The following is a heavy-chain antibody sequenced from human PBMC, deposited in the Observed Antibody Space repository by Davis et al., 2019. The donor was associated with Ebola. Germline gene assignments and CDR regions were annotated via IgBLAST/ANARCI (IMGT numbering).Heavy chain of an antibody. CDR1: GDSVSG. CDR2: TYYNSKWYS. V-gene: IGHV6-1*01. J-gene: IGHJ6*02. CDR3: ARGWLRGGMDV. D-gene: IGHD5-18*01. Sequence: HSQTLSLTCAISGDSVSGWNWIRQSPSRGLEWLGRTYYNSKWYSDYALSVQGRITINPDPSKNQFSLQLNSVTPEDTALYYCARGWLRGGMDVWGEGTTVTV.